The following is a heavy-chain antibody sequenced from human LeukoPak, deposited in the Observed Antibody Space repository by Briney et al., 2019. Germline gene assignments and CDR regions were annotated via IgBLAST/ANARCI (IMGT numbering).Heavy chain of an antibody. J-gene: IGHJ4*02. V-gene: IGHV3-13*01. CDR2: IGTAGDT. Sequence: PGGSLRLSCAASGFTFSDYDMHWVRQATGKGLEWVSAIGTAGDTYYPGSVKGRFTISRENAKNSLYLQMNSLRAGDTAVYYCARGAAAAGTMDYWGQGTLVTVSS. CDR1: GFTFSDYD. CDR3: ARGAAAAGTMDY. D-gene: IGHD6-13*01.